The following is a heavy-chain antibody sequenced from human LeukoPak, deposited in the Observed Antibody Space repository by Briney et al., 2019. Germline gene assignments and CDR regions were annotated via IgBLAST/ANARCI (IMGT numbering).Heavy chain of an antibody. V-gene: IGHV3-23*01. D-gene: IGHD5-18*01. Sequence: PGGSLRLSCAASTFTFSNHGMSWVRQAPGKGLEWVSGITNSGGSTYYADSVKGRFTISRDNSKNTLYLQMNSLRGEDTAVYYCAKDHRTVDTVMSFDYWGQGTLVTVSS. CDR1: TFTFSNHG. J-gene: IGHJ4*02. CDR3: AKDHRTVDTVMSFDY. CDR2: ITNSGGST.